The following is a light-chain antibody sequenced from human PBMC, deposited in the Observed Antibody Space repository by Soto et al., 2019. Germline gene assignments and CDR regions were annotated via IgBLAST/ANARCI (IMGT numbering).Light chain of an antibody. CDR1: QSISSY. V-gene: IGKV1-39*01. Sequence: DIQVTQSPSSLSASVGDRVTITCRASQSISSYLNWYQQKPGKAPKLLIYAASSLQSGVPSRFSGSGSWTDFSLTISSLQPEDFASYYCQESYSTPWAFGQGTNVEI. J-gene: IGKJ1*01. CDR3: QESYSTPWA. CDR2: AAS.